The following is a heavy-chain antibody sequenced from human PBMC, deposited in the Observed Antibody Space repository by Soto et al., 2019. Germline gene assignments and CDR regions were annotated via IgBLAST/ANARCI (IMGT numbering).Heavy chain of an antibody. J-gene: IGHJ5*02. CDR3: ARGKIFGVVIIPRRWFDP. V-gene: IGHV4-34*01. CDR2: INHSGST. Sequence: ASETLSLTCAVYGGSFSGYYWSWIRQPPGKGLEWIGEINHSGSTNYNPSLKSRVTISVDTSKNQFSLKLSSVTAADTAVYYCARGKIFGVVIIPRRWFDPWGQGTLVTVSS. CDR1: GGSFSGYY. D-gene: IGHD3-3*01.